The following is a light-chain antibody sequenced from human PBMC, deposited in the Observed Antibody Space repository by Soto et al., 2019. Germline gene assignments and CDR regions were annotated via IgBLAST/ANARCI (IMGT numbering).Light chain of an antibody. CDR1: QTISSW. CDR3: QHYNSYSEA. CDR2: KAS. J-gene: IGKJ1*01. Sequence: DIQMTLSPSTLSGTVGDRVTITCRASQTISSWLAWYQQKPGKAPKLLIYKASTLKSGVPSRFSGSGSGTEFTLTISSLQPDDFATYYCQHYNSYSEAFGQGTMVDVK. V-gene: IGKV1-5*03.